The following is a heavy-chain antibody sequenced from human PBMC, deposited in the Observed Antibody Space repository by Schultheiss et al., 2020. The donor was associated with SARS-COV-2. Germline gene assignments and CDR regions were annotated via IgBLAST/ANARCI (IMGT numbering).Heavy chain of an antibody. D-gene: IGHD1-1*01. CDR2: INPNSGGT. J-gene: IGHJ6*03. CDR3: ARDHDQSGYYYYMDV. V-gene: IGHV1-2*02. Sequence: ASVKVSCKASGYTFTGYYMHWVRQAPGQGLEWMGWINPNSGGTNYAQKFQGRVTMTRDTSISTAYMELSRLRSDDTAVYYCARDHDQSGYYYYMDVWGKGTTVTVSS. CDR1: GYTFTGYY.